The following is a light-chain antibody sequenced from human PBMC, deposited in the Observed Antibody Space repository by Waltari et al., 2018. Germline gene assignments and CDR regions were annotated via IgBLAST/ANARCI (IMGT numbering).Light chain of an antibody. CDR2: RNN. Sequence: QSVLTQPPSASGTSVQRVTITCSGSTSNIGRIYVYWYQQFPGTAPKLLVYRNNERPSGVPDRISGSKSGTSASLAISGLRSEDEADYYCATWDGSLTAWVFGGGTKVTVL. V-gene: IGLV1-47*01. J-gene: IGLJ3*02. CDR3: ATWDGSLTAWV. CDR1: TSNIGRIY.